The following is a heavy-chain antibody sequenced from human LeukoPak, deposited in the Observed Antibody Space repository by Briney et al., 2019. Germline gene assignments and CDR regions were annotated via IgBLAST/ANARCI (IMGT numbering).Heavy chain of an antibody. CDR1: GGSISSSSFY. CDR2: IYYSGNT. J-gene: IGHJ2*01. CDR3: ARDPNFDL. V-gene: IGHV4-39*07. Sequence: SETLSLTCTVSGGSISSSSFYWGWIRQPPGKGLEWIGTIYYSGNTYYNPSLKSRVTISVDTSKNQFSLNLSSVTAADTAVYYCARDPNFDLWGRGTLVTVSS.